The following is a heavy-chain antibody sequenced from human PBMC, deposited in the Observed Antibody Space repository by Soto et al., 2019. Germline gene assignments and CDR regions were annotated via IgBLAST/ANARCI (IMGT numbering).Heavy chain of an antibody. CDR3: ARESEDLTSNFDY. V-gene: IGHV3-21*01. J-gene: IGHJ4*02. CDR2: ISSNNNYI. Sequence: PGGSLRLSCAASGFTFSRYSMNWVRQAPGKGLEWVASISSNNNYIYYADSMKGRFTVSRDNAKNSVYLDMNSLSAEDTAVYYCARESEDLTSNFDYWGQGT. CDR1: GFTFSRYS.